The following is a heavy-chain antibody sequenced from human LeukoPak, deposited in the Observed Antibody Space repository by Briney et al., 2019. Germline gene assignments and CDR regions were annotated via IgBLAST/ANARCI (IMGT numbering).Heavy chain of an antibody. CDR3: AKVPYDSSGYSTYYFDY. CDR2: ISGSGGST. V-gene: IGHV3-23*01. J-gene: IGHJ4*02. Sequence: GGSLRLSCAASGFTFSSYAMSWVRQAPGKGLEWVSAISGSGGSTYYADSVKGRFTISGDNSKNTLCLQMNSLRAEDTAVYYCAKVPYDSSGYSTYYFDYWGQGTLVTVSS. CDR1: GFTFSSYA. D-gene: IGHD3-22*01.